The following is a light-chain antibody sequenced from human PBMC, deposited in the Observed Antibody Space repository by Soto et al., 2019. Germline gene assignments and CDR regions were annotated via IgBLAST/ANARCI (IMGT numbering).Light chain of an antibody. CDR3: QQYNNWPPIT. CDR2: GAS. Sequence: EIVMTQSPATLSVSPGDTVTLSCRASQSVRNNLAWYQQKPGQAPRFLIYGASTRATGIPARFSGSGSGTDFTLTISSLQSEDFALYYCQQYNNWPPITFGQGTRLEIK. V-gene: IGKV3-15*01. J-gene: IGKJ5*01. CDR1: QSVRNN.